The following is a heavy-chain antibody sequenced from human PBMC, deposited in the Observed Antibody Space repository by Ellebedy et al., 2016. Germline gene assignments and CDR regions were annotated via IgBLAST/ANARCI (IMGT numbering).Heavy chain of an antibody. D-gene: IGHD5-12*01. CDR2: INHSGST. CDR3: ARWGGYSGYGNDAFDI. CDR1: GGTFSGYY. J-gene: IGHJ3*02. V-gene: IGHV4-34*01. Sequence: SETLSLTXAVYGGTFSGYYWSWIRQPPGKGLEWIGEINHSGSTNYNPSLKSRVTISVDTSKNQFSLKLSSVTAADTAVYYCARWGGYSGYGNDAFDIWGQGTMVTVSS.